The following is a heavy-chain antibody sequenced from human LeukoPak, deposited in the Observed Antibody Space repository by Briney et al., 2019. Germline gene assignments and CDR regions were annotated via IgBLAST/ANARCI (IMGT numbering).Heavy chain of an antibody. CDR3: ARVGSGSYYLFDY. V-gene: IGHV4-39*07. D-gene: IGHD1-26*01. CDR1: GGSISSSSYY. CDR2: IYYSGST. Sequence: SETLSLTCTVSGGSISSSSYYWGWIRQPPGKGLEWIGSIYYSGSTYYNPSLKSRVTISVDTSKNQFSLKLSSVTAADTAVYYCARVGSGSYYLFDYWGQGTLVTVSS. J-gene: IGHJ4*02.